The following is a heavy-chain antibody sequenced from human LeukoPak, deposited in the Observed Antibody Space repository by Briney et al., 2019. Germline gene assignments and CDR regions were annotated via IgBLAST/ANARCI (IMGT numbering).Heavy chain of an antibody. CDR2: ISNDGSTQ. D-gene: IGHD4-17*01. J-gene: IGHJ4*02. CDR1: GFTFSSCG. V-gene: IGHV3-30*03. CDR3: AREDYGNFHFDY. Sequence: GGSLRLSCAASGFTFSSCGMHWVREAPGKGLEWVAVISNDGSTQYYADSVKGRFTISRDNSKNTLYLQMNSLRAEDTAVYYCAREDYGNFHFDYWGQGTLVTVSS.